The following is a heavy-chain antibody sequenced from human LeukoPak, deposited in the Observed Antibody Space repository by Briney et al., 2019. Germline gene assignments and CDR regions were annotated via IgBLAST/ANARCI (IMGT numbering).Heavy chain of an antibody. Sequence: GRSLRLSCGASGFTVNIYAMHWIRQAPGQWLDLVAVISYDGSTTYYADSVKGRFTNCRDNSKNTLYLQMNSLRAEDTALYYCARTMYITGSSDFDYWGQGTLVTVSS. CDR1: GFTVNIYA. V-gene: IGHV3-30-3*01. J-gene: IGHJ4*02. CDR3: ARTMYITGSSDFDY. CDR2: ISYDGSTT. D-gene: IGHD1-26*01.